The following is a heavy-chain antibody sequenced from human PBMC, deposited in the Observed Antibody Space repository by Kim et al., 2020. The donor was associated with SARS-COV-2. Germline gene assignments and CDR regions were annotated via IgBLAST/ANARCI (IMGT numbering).Heavy chain of an antibody. CDR3: ARDREPNYYYYGMDV. Sequence: GGSLRLSCAASGFTFSSYSMNWVRQAPGKGLEWVSSISSSSSYIYYADSVKGRFTISRDNAKNSLYLQMNSLRAEDTAVYYCARDREPNYYYYGMDVWGQGTTVTVSS. J-gene: IGHJ6*02. CDR2: ISSSSSYI. D-gene: IGHD1-1*01. CDR1: GFTFSSYS. V-gene: IGHV3-21*01.